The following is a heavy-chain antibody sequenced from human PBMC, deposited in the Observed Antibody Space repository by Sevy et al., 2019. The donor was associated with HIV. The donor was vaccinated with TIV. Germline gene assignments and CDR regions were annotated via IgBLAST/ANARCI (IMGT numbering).Heavy chain of an antibody. V-gene: IGHV1-8*01. CDR1: GYTFTSYD. D-gene: IGHD3-22*01. CDR3: VRGGPHYYDSSGYYD. Sequence: ASVKVSCKASGYTFTSYDINWVRQATGQGLEWMGWMNPNSGNTGYAQKFQGRVTMTRNTSISTAYMELSSLRSEDTAVYYCVRGGPHYYDSSGYYDWGQGTLVTVSS. CDR2: MNPNSGNT. J-gene: IGHJ4*02.